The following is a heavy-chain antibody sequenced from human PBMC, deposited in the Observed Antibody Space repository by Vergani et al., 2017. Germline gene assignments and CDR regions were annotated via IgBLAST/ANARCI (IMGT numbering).Heavy chain of an antibody. CDR1: GYTFTGYY. V-gene: IGHV1-2*02. D-gene: IGHD4-17*01. Sequence: QVQLVQSGAEVKKPGASVKVSCKASGYTFTGYYMHWVRQAPGQGLEWMGWINPNSGGTNYAQKFQGRVSMTRDTSISTAYMELSRLRSDETAVYYWARVGDYGDYGDWFDPWGQGTLVTVSS. CDR3: ARVGDYGDYGDWFDP. CDR2: INPNSGGT. J-gene: IGHJ5*02.